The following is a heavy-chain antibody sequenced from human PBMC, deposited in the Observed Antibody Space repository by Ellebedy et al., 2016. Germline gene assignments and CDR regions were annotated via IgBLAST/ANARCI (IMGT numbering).Heavy chain of an antibody. Sequence: GESLKISXAASGFTFSSYGMHWVRQVPGKGLEWVASIKPDGSDKFYVDSVKGRITISKDNAKNSLYLQMNSLRVEDTAVYYCARGTTTVSDWGQGTLVTVSS. D-gene: IGHD4-17*01. CDR3: ARGTTTVSD. CDR2: IKPDGSDK. CDR1: GFTFSSYG. J-gene: IGHJ4*02. V-gene: IGHV3-7*01.